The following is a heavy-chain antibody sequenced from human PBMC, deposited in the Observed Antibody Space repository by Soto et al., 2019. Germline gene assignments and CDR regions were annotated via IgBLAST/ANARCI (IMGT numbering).Heavy chain of an antibody. CDR3: ARGDYDILTGYA. CDR1: ECTFSSYA. D-gene: IGHD3-9*01. CDR2: IIPIFGTA. J-gene: IGHJ4*02. Sequence: SVKVSCKASECTFSSYAISRVRLAPGQGLEWMGGIIPIFGTANYAQKFQGRVTITADESTSTAYMELSSLRSEDTAVYYCARGDYDILTGYAWGQGSLVTTS. V-gene: IGHV1-69*13.